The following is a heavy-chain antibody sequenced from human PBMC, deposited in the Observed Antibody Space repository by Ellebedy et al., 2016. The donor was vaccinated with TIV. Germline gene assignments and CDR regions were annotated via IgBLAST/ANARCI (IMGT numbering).Heavy chain of an antibody. CDR1: GFTFSNAW. J-gene: IGHJ4*02. CDR3: TTVYRYNYDSV. Sequence: PGGSLRLSCAASGFTFSNAWMNWVRQAPGKGLEWVGRIKSKTDGGAADYAAPVMGRFTISRDDSKNTLYLQMNSLKTEDTAVYFCTTVYRYNYDSVWGQGTLVTVSS. V-gene: IGHV3-15*01. D-gene: IGHD5-18*01. CDR2: IKSKTDGGAA.